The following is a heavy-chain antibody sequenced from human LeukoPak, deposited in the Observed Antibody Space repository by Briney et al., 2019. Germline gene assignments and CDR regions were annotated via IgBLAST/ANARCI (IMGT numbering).Heavy chain of an antibody. V-gene: IGHV1-8*01. CDR3: ARGRSPPAAAESLFDP. Sequence: ASVKVSCKVSGYTLTELSMHWVRQATGQGLEWMGWMNPKSGNTGYAQKFQGRVTMTRNTSITTAYMELSSLRSEDTAVYYCARGRSPPAAAESLFDPWGQGTLVTVSS. CDR1: GYTLTELS. D-gene: IGHD6-13*01. J-gene: IGHJ5*02. CDR2: MNPKSGNT.